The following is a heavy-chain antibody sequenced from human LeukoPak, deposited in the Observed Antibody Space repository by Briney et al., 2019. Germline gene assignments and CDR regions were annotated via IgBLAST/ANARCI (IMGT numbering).Heavy chain of an antibody. J-gene: IGHJ4*02. CDR2: INSDGSST. CDR3: ARVYDFWSGIIDY. D-gene: IGHD3-3*01. Sequence: PGGSPRVSCAASGFTLSSYWMYWVRAAPGEGLVWVSRINSDGSSTSYADSVKGRFTISRDNAKNTLYLQMNSLRAEDTAVYYCARVYDFWSGIIDYWGQGPLVTVSS. V-gene: IGHV3-74*01. CDR1: GFTLSSYW.